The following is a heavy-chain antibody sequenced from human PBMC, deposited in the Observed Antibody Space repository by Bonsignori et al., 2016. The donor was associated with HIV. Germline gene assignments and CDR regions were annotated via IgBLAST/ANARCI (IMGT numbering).Heavy chain of an antibody. CDR3: ARDNRITMIRGAIIGGAALDI. CDR2: TFTDGST. J-gene: IGHJ3*02. Sequence: GGSLRLSCAASGLTVSYNYMSWVRQAPGSGLEWVSVTFTDGSTYYADSVKGRFTTSRDNSMNTLYLQMNSLRDEDTAVYYCARDNRITMIRGAIIGGAALDIWGQGTLVTVSS. V-gene: IGHV3-66*01. D-gene: IGHD3-10*01. CDR1: GLTVSYNY.